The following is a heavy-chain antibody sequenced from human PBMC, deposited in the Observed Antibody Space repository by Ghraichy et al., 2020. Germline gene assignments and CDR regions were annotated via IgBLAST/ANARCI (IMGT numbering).Heavy chain of an antibody. CDR3: SRGGAPAAIFEY. Sequence: GGSLRLSCDSYGFTFKDYNMNWVRQVPGKGLEWVAYIYKVSNTIYYANSVEGQFTVSRDMTSLYLQMNSLKDEDTCIYYCSRGGAPAAIFEYWGQGTQVTVSS. V-gene: IGHV3-48*02. CDR2: IYKVSNTI. CDR1: GFTFKDYN. D-gene: IGHD2-2*01. J-gene: IGHJ4*02.